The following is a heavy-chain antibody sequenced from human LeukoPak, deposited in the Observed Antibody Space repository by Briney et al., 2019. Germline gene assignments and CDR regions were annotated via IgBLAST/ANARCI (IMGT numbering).Heavy chain of an antibody. CDR3: AKGYYDSTGYPLRPSFDY. D-gene: IGHD3-22*01. CDR2: IGVSGGST. V-gene: IGHV3-23*01. CDR1: GFTFSGYA. Sequence: GGSPRLSCAASGFTFSGYAMTWVRQAPGKGLEWVSTIGVSGGSTFYADSVKGRLTNSRDNSKNTLYLQMNSLRVEDTAVYYCAKGYYDSTGYPLRPSFDYWGQGTLVTVSS. J-gene: IGHJ4*02.